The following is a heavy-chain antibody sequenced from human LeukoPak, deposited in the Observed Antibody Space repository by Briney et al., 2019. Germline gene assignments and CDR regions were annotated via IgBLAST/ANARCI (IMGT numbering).Heavy chain of an antibody. D-gene: IGHD3-16*02. Sequence: QAGGSLRLSCTASGFTFGDYAMSWVRQAPGKGLEWVGFIRSKAYGGTTEYAASVKGRFTISRDDSKSIAYLQMNSLKTEDTAVYYCTRGWEVMITFGGVIVTSSFDYWGQGTLVTVSS. J-gene: IGHJ4*02. CDR3: TRGWEVMITFGGVIVTSSFDY. CDR1: GFTFGDYA. CDR2: IRSKAYGGTT. V-gene: IGHV3-49*04.